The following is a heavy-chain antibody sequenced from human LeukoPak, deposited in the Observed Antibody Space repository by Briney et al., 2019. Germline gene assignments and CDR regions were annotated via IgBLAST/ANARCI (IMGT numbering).Heavy chain of an antibody. CDR3: AELGITMIGGV. V-gene: IGHV3-48*03. CDR2: ISSSGSTI. J-gene: IGHJ6*04. CDR1: GFTFSNHG. D-gene: IGHD3-10*02. Sequence: GGSLRLSCAASGFTFSNHGMNWVRQAPGKGLEWVSYISSSGSTIYYADSVRGRFTISRDNAKNSLYLQMNSLRAEDTAVYYCAELGITMIGGVWGKGTTVTISS.